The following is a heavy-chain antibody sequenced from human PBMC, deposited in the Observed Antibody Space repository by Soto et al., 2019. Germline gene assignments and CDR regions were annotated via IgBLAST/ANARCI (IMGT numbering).Heavy chain of an antibody. CDR1: GGTFSSYA. V-gene: IGHV1-69*06. J-gene: IGHJ3*02. Sequence: GASVKVSCKASGGTFSSYAISWVRQAPGQGLEWMGGIIPIFGTANYAQKFQGRVTITADKSTSTAYMELSSLRSEDTAVYYCARGGSGWYRDACDIWGQGTMVTVSS. CDR3: ARGGSGWYRDACDI. CDR2: IIPIFGTA. D-gene: IGHD6-19*01.